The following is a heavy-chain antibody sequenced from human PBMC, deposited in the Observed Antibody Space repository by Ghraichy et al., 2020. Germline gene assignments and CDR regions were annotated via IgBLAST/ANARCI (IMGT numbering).Heavy chain of an antibody. J-gene: IGHJ4*02. Sequence: GGSLRLSCAASGVTFSSDPMSWVRQASGKGLEWVSLINGAGATYYADSVKGRFTISRHSSKNTLLLQMDNMRADDTAVYYCARGGGGDGGHFDSWGQGTPVTVSS. CDR2: INGAGAT. CDR3: ARGGGGDGGHFDS. D-gene: IGHD2-21*01. CDR1: GVTFSSDP. V-gene: IGHV3-53*04.